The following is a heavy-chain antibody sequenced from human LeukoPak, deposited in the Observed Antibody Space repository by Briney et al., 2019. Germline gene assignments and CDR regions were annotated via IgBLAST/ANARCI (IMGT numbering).Heavy chain of an antibody. CDR2: IYYSGTT. CDR3: ASYGMDV. J-gene: IGHJ6*02. CDR1: GGSISNYY. V-gene: IGHV4-59*01. Sequence: SETLSLTCTVSGGSISNYYWSWIRQPPRKGLEWIGYIYYSGTTNYNPSLKSRVTISVDTSKNQFSLKLSSVTAADTAVYYCASYGMDVWGQGTTVTVSS.